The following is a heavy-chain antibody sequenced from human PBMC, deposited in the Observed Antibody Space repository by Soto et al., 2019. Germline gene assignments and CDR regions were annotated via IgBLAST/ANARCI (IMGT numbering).Heavy chain of an antibody. V-gene: IGHV4-34*01. J-gene: IGHJ6*02. Sequence: PXETLSLTCSVYGGSFSGYYWSWIRQPPGKGLEWIGEINHSGSTNYNPSLKSRVTISVDTSKNQFSLKLSSVTAADTAVYYCARGRRGSTTYSYYYYGMDVWGQGSTVTVSS. CDR2: INHSGST. D-gene: IGHD2-2*01. CDR1: GGSFSGYY. CDR3: ARGRRGSTTYSYYYYGMDV.